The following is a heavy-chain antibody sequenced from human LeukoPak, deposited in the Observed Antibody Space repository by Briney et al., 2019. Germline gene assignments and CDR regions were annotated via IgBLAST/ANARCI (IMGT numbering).Heavy chain of an antibody. Sequence: VASVTVSFTASGGTFPTFAISWVRQAPGQGGEGMGGIIPIFGIPDSAQKFQGRLTITADESTTTAYMELSSLTSDDTAVYYCARSPVRFLEWLLAWFDPWGQGTLVTVSS. D-gene: IGHD3-3*01. CDR2: IIPIFGIP. J-gene: IGHJ5*02. V-gene: IGHV1-69*13. CDR1: GGTFPTFA. CDR3: ARSPVRFLEWLLAWFDP.